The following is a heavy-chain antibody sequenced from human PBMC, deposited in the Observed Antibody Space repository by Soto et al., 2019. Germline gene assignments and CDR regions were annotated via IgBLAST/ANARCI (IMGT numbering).Heavy chain of an antibody. J-gene: IGHJ4*02. Sequence: EVQLLESGGGLVQPGGSLRLSCAASGFTFSSYAMSWVRQAPGKELEWVSAIRGSGGSTYYADAVKGRFTISRDNSKNTLYLQMNSLRAEDTAVYYCAYSSTPFDYWGQGTLVTVSS. V-gene: IGHV3-23*01. CDR3: AYSSTPFDY. D-gene: IGHD6-13*01. CDR2: IRGSGGST. CDR1: GFTFSSYA.